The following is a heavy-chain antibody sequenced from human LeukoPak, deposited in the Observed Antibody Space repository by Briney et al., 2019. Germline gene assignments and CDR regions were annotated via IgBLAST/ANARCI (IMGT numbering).Heavy chain of an antibody. Sequence: SETLSLTCTVSGGSISSYYWSWIRQPPGKGLEWIGFVYYTGSTNYSPSLKSRVTISVDTSKNQFSLKMRSVTAADTAVYYCARISSSNWYNERGAFDVWGQGTMVTVSS. J-gene: IGHJ3*01. D-gene: IGHD6-13*01. CDR1: GGSISSYY. CDR2: VYYTGST. V-gene: IGHV4-59*01. CDR3: ARISSSNWYNERGAFDV.